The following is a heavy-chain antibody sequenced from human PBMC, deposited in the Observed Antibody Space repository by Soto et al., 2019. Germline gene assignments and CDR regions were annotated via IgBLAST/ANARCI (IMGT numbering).Heavy chain of an antibody. CDR1: GFTFSSYW. CDR3: ANVRLGY. V-gene: IGHV3-74*01. CDR2: ITNDGSST. D-gene: IGHD1-1*01. J-gene: IGHJ4*02. Sequence: GGSLRLSCAASGFTFSSYWMHWVRQVPGKGPVWVACITNDGSSTRYADSVTGRFTISRDNAKKTTYLQMNSLRAEDTAVYYCANVRLGYWGQGTLVTVSS.